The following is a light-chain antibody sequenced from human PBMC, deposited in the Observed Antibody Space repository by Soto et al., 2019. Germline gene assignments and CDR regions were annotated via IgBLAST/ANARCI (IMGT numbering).Light chain of an antibody. Sequence: VVLTQSPATLSLFPGATATLSSGPSQSVSSSLAWYQQQPRQPPRLLIYDATSRATGIPARFSGSGSGTDFALTISSLEPEDFAVYYCHHRGNGITFGQGTRLEIK. V-gene: IGKV3-11*01. J-gene: IGKJ5*01. CDR2: DAT. CDR3: HHRGNGIT. CDR1: QSVSSS.